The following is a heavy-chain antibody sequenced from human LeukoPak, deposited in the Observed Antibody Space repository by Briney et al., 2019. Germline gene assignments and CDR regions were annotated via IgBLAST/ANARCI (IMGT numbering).Heavy chain of an antibody. J-gene: IGHJ4*02. Sequence: GGSLRLSCTASGFAFDEHGMSWVRQVPGKGLEWVSGINWSGGSTGYADPLRGRFTISRDNAKNSLYLQVDSLRAEDTALYYCARAPITSPFYFDYWGQGTLVTVSS. CDR3: ARAPITSPFYFDY. V-gene: IGHV3-20*04. CDR1: GFAFDEHG. D-gene: IGHD2-2*01. CDR2: INWSGGST.